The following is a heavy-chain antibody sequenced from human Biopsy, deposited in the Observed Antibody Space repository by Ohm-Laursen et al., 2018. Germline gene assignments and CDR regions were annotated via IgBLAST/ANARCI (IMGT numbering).Heavy chain of an antibody. CDR3: ATKLTGYFHH. CDR1: GGTFSNYG. D-gene: IGHD3-9*01. CDR2: NIPISGTG. J-gene: IGHJ1*01. V-gene: IGHV1-69*06. Sequence: SSVKVSCKAPGGTFSNYGVNWGRQAPAQGLEWLGGNIPISGTGNYAQKFQDRVTVAADTSTSTATMELRSLRSDDTAVYYCATKLTGYFHHWGQGTLVIVSS.